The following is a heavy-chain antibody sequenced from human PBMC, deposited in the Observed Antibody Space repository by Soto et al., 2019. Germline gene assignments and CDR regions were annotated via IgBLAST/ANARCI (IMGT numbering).Heavy chain of an antibody. CDR2: IYYTGST. J-gene: IGHJ2*01. Sequence: QVQLQESGPGLVKPSETLSLTCTVSGGSISSYFWSWIRQPPGKGLEWIGYIYYTGSTNYNPYLKSRVTLSVDTSKNQFSLQLSSVTAADTAVYYCANFNWYFYRWGRGTLVTVSS. CDR3: ANFNWYFYR. V-gene: IGHV4-59*01. CDR1: GGSISSYF.